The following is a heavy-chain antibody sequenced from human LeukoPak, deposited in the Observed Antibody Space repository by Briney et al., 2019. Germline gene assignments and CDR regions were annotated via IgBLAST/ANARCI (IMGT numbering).Heavy chain of an antibody. CDR1: GYSFTIYD. V-gene: IGHV1-8*01. Sequence: ASVKVSCKASGYSFTIYDINWVRQATGQGPEWMGWMNPSRGDTGYPQKFQGRVTTTRETSTGTAYMELTSLSSEDTAVYYCARVGFCRGSGCNWYFDLWGHGTLVTVSS. D-gene: IGHD2-15*01. J-gene: IGHJ2*01. CDR3: ARVGFCRGSGCNWYFDL. CDR2: MNPSRGDT.